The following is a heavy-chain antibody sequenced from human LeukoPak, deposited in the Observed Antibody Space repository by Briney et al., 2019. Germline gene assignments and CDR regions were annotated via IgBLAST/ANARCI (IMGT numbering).Heavy chain of an antibody. CDR2: ISAYNGNT. V-gene: IGHV1-18*01. D-gene: IGHD2-15*01. CDR1: GYTFTSYG. J-gene: IGHJ4*01. Sequence: ASVKVSCKASGYTFTSYGISWVRQAPGQGLEWMGWISAYNGNTNYAQKLQGRVTMTTDTSTSTAYMELRSLRSDDTAVYYCARVEMGDIVVVVAASHIDYWGHRTLVTVSS. CDR3: ARVEMGDIVVVVAASHIDY.